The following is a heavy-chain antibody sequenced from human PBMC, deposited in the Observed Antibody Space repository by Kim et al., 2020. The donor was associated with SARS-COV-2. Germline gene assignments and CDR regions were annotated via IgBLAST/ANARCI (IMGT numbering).Heavy chain of an antibody. CDR1: GFTFSSYE. V-gene: IGHV3-48*03. D-gene: IGHD2-21*01. J-gene: IGHJ5*02. Sequence: GGSLRLFCAASGFTFSSYEMNWVRQAPGKGLEWISYINVGAASIYYAGSVKGRFTVSRDDSQNSVYLYMNSLRGEDTAIYYCARETVNCGGDCYDLWGQG. CDR3: ARETVNCGGDCYDL. CDR2: INVGAASI.